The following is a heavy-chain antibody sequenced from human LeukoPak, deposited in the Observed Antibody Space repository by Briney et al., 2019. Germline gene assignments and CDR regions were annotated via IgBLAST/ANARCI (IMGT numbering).Heavy chain of an antibody. CDR3: AEDPGYSSGSPYFDY. J-gene: IGHJ4*02. Sequence: GGSLRLSCAASGFTFSSYAMSWVRQAPGKGLEWVSGISWNSGSIGYADSVKGRFTISRDNAKNSLYLQMNSLRAEDTALYYCAEDPGYSSGSPYFDYWGQGTLVTVSS. CDR2: ISWNSGSI. CDR1: GFTFSSYA. V-gene: IGHV3-9*01. D-gene: IGHD6-19*01.